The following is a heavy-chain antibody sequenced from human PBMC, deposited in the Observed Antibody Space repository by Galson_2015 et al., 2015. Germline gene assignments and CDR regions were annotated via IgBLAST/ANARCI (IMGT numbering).Heavy chain of an antibody. D-gene: IGHD3-10*01. CDR1: GYSFTSYW. V-gene: IGHV5-51*01. CDR2: IYPGGSDT. CDR3: AGGSGSGYQNYGLDV. J-gene: IGHJ6*02. Sequence: QSGAAVKKPGESLKISCKGSGYSFTSYWIGWVRQMPGKGLEWTGNIYPGGSDTRYSPSFQGQITISADKSISTAYLQRSSVKGSDTAMYYCAGGSGSGYQNYGLDVWGQGTTVTVSS.